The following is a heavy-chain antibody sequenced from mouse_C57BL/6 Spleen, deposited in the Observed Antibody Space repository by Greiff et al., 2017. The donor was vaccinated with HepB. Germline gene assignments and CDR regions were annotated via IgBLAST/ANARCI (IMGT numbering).Heavy chain of an antibody. D-gene: IGHD2-12*01. CDR1: GFSLTSYG. V-gene: IGHV2-2*01. J-gene: IGHJ3*01. Sequence: VKLVESGPGLVQPSQSLSITCTASGFSLTSYGVHWVRQSPGKGLEWLGVIWSGGSTDYNAAFISRLSISKDNSKSQVFFKMNSLQADDTAIYYCARNSGSYDSWFAYWGQGTLVTVSA. CDR2: IWSGGST. CDR3: ARNSGSYDSWFAY.